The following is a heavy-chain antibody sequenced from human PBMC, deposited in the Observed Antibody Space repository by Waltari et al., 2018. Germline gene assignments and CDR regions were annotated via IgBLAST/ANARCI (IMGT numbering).Heavy chain of an antibody. J-gene: IGHJ5*02. Sequence: QVQLQESGPGLVKPSQTLSLTCTVSGGSISSGSYYWSWIRQPAGKGLEWIGRIYTSGSTNYNPSLKSRVTISVDTSKNQFSLKLSSVTAADTAVYYCARDLDSGSYPAGWFDPWGQGTLVTVSS. D-gene: IGHD1-26*01. CDR2: IYTSGST. V-gene: IGHV4-61*02. CDR1: GGSISSGSYY. CDR3: ARDLDSGSYPAGWFDP.